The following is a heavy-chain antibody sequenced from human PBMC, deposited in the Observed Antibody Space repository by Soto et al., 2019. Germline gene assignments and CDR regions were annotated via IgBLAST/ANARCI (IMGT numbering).Heavy chain of an antibody. CDR1: GFTFSSYA. CDR3: AKDLPESGDCDGVSNFDY. V-gene: IGHV3-23*01. J-gene: IGHJ4*02. CDR2: ISGSGGST. D-gene: IGHD2-21*02. Sequence: EVQLLESGGGLVQPGGSLRLSCAASGFTFSSYAMSWVRQAPGKGLEWVSAISGSGGSTYYADSVKGQFTISSDNSKNTQYLQMNSQSSEYRVVNYCAKDLPESGDCDGVSNFDYWGQGPLVTVSA.